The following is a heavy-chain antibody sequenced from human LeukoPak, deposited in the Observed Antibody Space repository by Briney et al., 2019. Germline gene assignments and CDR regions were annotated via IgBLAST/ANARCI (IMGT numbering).Heavy chain of an antibody. J-gene: IGHJ6*02. CDR1: GFTFSSYA. CDR3: ARDLPAAKNYYYGMDV. CDR2: ISYDGSNK. Sequence: GGSLRLSCAASGFTFSSYAMHWVRQAPGKGLEWVAVISYDGSNKYYADSVKGRFTISRDNSKNTLYLQMNSLRAEDTAVYYCARDLPAAKNYYYGMDVWGQGTTVTVSS. D-gene: IGHD2-2*01. V-gene: IGHV3-30*04.